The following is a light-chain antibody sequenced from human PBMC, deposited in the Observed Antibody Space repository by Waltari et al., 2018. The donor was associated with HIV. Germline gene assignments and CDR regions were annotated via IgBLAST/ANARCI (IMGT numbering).Light chain of an antibody. V-gene: IGLV2-8*01. J-gene: IGLJ1*01. Sequence: QSALTQPPSASGSPGQSVTISCTGTSSDVGGYHHASWYQQHPDKAPKLMIYEVTKRPSGVPDRFSGSKSGNTASLTISGLQAEDEADYYCSSYAGSNTFVFGTGTKVTVL. CDR1: SSDVGGYHH. CDR3: SSYAGSNTFV. CDR2: EVT.